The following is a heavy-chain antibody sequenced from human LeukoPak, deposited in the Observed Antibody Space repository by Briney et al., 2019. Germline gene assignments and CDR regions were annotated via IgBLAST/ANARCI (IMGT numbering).Heavy chain of an antibody. J-gene: IGHJ3*02. CDR2: IYYSGST. CDR1: GGSISSYY. CDR3: ARRHRGYGDYAGAFDI. Sequence: SETLSLTCTVSGGSISSYYWSWIRQPPGKGLEWIGYIYYSGSTYYNPSLKSRVTISVDTSKNQFSLKLSSVTAADTAVYYCARRHRGYGDYAGAFDIWGQGTMVTVSS. V-gene: IGHV4-59*12. D-gene: IGHD4-17*01.